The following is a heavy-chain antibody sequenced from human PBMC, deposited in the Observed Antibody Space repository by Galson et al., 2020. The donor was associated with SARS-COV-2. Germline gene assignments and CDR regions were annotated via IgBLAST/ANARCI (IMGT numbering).Heavy chain of an antibody. CDR1: GFTFSSYG. CDR3: ARDLVGATIGGMDV. V-gene: IGHV3-33*01. Sequence: GESLKISCAASGFTFSSYGMHWVRQAPGKGLEWVAVIWYDGSNKYYADSVKGRFPISRDNSKNTLYLQMNSLRAEDTAVYYCARDLVGATIGGMDVWGQGTTVTVSS. D-gene: IGHD1-26*01. CDR2: IWYDGSNK. J-gene: IGHJ6*02.